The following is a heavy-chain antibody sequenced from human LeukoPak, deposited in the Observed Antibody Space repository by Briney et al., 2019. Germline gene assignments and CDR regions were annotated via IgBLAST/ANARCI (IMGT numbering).Heavy chain of an antibody. CDR1: GFTVSSNY. CDR2: IYSGGST. Sequence: GGSLRLSCAASGFTVSSNYMSWVRQAPGKGLEWVSAIYSGGSTYYADSVKGRFTISRDNSKNTLYLQMNSLRAEDTAVYYCARDFGYYDSSGYGDYWGQGTLVTVSS. CDR3: ARDFGYYDSSGYGDY. D-gene: IGHD3-22*01. V-gene: IGHV3-53*01. J-gene: IGHJ4*02.